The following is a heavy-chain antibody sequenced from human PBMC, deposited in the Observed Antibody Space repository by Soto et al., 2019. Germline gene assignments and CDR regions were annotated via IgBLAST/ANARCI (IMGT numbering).Heavy chain of an antibody. J-gene: IGHJ6*02. D-gene: IGHD4-17*01. CDR2: IDWDDDK. V-gene: IGHV2-70*11. CDR1: GFSLSTSGMC. Sequence: SGPTLVNPTQTLTLTCTFSGFSLSTSGMCVSWIRQPPGKALEWLARIDWDDDKYYSTSLKTRLTISKDTSKNQVVLTMTNMEPVDTATYSCARMGANYGGPKRGMDVWGQGTRVTVSS. CDR3: ARMGANYGGPKRGMDV.